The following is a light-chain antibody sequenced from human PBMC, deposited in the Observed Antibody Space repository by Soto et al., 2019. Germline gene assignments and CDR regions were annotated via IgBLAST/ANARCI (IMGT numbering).Light chain of an antibody. Sequence: EIVLTQSPGTLSFSAGESATLSCRGSQSVSSSYLAWYQQKPGQAPRLLIYGASSRATGIPDRFSGSGSGTDLNLTISRLEPEDFATYYCQKYNSYPLTFGGGTKVDIK. CDR1: QSVSSSY. CDR3: QKYNSYPLT. V-gene: IGKV3-20*01. CDR2: GAS. J-gene: IGKJ4*01.